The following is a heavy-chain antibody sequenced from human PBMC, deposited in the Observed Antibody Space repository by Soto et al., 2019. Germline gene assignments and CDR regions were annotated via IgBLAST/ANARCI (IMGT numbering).Heavy chain of an antibody. CDR1: GYTFTGYY. Sequence: ASVKVSCKASGYTFTGYYMHWVRQAPGQGLEWMGWINPNSGGTNYAQKFQGWVTMTRDTSISTAYMELSRLRSDDTAVYYCAREGKGYCSGGSCYSTDYWGQGTLVTVSS. V-gene: IGHV1-2*04. CDR3: AREGKGYCSGGSCYSTDY. D-gene: IGHD2-15*01. J-gene: IGHJ4*02. CDR2: INPNSGGT.